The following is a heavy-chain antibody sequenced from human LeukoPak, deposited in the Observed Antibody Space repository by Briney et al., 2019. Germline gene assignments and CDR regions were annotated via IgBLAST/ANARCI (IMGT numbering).Heavy chain of an antibody. CDR1: GFTFSSYA. D-gene: IGHD2-21*01. Sequence: RGSLRLSCAASGFTFSSYAMSWVRQAPGKGLEWVSAISGSGGSTYYADSVKGRFTISRDNSKNTLYLQMNSLRAEDTAVYYCAKDRGGGPDAFDIWGQGTMVTVSS. J-gene: IGHJ3*02. CDR2: ISGSGGST. CDR3: AKDRGGGPDAFDI. V-gene: IGHV3-23*01.